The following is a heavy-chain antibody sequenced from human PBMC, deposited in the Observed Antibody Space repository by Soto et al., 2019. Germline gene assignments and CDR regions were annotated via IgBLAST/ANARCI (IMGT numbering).Heavy chain of an antibody. CDR3: ARVKNSQSGRDDWLLDYYYYGMDV. Sequence: ASVKVSCKASGYTFTSYGISWVRQAPGQGLEWMGWISAYNGNTNYAQKLQGRVTMTTDTSTSTAYMELRSLRSDDTAVYYCARVKNSQSGRDDWLLDYYYYGMDVWGQGTTVTVSS. V-gene: IGHV1-18*01. D-gene: IGHD3-9*01. CDR1: GYTFTSYG. J-gene: IGHJ6*02. CDR2: ISAYNGNT.